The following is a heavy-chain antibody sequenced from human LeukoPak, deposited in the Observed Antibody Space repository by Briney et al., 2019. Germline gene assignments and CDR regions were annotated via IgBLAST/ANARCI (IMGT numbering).Heavy chain of an antibody. D-gene: IGHD3-10*01. V-gene: IGHV1-2*02. CDR3: ARESFSGSGGLNWFAP. CDR2: LNPDTGST. CDR1: GYTFTSYG. Sequence: ASVKVSCKASGYTFTSYGISWVRQAPGQGLEWMGGLNPDTGSTNYAQKFQARVIMTRDTSINTAYMELRRLRYDDTAMYFCARESFSGSGGLNWFAPWGQGTLVTVSA. J-gene: IGHJ5*02.